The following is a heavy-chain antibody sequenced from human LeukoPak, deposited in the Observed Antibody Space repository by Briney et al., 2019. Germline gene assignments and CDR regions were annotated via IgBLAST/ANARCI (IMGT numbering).Heavy chain of an antibody. Sequence: PGGSLRLSCAASGFTFSSYSMTWVRQAPGKGLEWVSYISSSSSTIYYADSVKGRFTISRDNAKNSLYLQMNSLRDEDTAVYYCASSWKGRFLEWFPFDYWGQGTLVTVSS. J-gene: IGHJ4*02. CDR2: ISSSSSTI. D-gene: IGHD3-3*01. V-gene: IGHV3-48*02. CDR1: GFTFSSYS. CDR3: ASSWKGRFLEWFPFDY.